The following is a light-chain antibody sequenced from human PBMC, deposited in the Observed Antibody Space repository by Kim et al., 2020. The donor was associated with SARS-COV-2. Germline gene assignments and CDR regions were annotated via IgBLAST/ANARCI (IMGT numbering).Light chain of an antibody. Sequence: EIVMTQSPATLSVSPGERATLSYRASQNINSNLAWYQQKRGQAPRLLIYGASTRATGIPARFSGSGSGTEFTLTISSLQSEDFAVYYCQQYNNWPRTFGQGTKVDIK. CDR1: QNINSN. CDR2: GAS. J-gene: IGKJ1*01. V-gene: IGKV3-15*01. CDR3: QQYNNWPRT.